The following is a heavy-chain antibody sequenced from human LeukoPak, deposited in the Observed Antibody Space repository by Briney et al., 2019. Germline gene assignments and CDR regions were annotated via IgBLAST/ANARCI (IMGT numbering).Heavy chain of an antibody. CDR3: ARGALTYYYDSSGSTGGFDP. CDR2: ISYDGSNK. J-gene: IGHJ5*02. Sequence: GGSLRLSCAASGFTFSSYGMHWVRQAPGKGLEWVAVISYDGSNKYYADSVKGRFTISRDNSKNTLYLQMNSLRAEDTAVYYCARGALTYYYDSSGSTGGFDPWGQGTLVTVSS. CDR1: GFTFSSYG. D-gene: IGHD3-22*01. V-gene: IGHV3-30*03.